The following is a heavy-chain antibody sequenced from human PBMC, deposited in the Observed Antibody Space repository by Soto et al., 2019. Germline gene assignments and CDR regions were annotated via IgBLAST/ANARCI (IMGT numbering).Heavy chain of an antibody. CDR1: GYTFTSYD. J-gene: IGHJ4*02. Sequence: QVQLVQSGAEVKKPGASVKVSCKASGYTFTSYDINWVRQATGQGLEWTGWMNPTSGNTGDAQKAQGRVTMTRNTSTTTAYLELSSLRSDDTAVYYSASGFFGGGTGWGQGTLVTVSS. D-gene: IGHD3-16*01. CDR2: MNPTSGNT. CDR3: ASGFFGGGTG. V-gene: IGHV1-8*01.